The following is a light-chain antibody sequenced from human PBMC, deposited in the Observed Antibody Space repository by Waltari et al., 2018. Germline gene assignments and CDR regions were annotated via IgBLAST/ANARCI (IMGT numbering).Light chain of an antibody. CDR3: QHYVRLPAT. CDR2: GAA. J-gene: IGKJ1*01. CDR1: QSVSRT. Sequence: EIVLTQSPGTLSLSPGERATLSCRASQSVSRTLAWYQQKPGQAPRLLLLGAATRATGSPDRFSGSGSGTDVSLTISRLEPEDFAVYYCQHYVRLPATFGQGTKVEIK. V-gene: IGKV3-20*01.